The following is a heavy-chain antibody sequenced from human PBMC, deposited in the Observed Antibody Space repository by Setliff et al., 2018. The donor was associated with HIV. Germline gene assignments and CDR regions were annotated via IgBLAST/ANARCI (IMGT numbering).Heavy chain of an antibody. CDR1: GYTFTNYG. J-gene: IGHJ3*02. V-gene: IGHV1-18*01. D-gene: IGHD5-18*01. CDR3: AKGNSYAENAFDI. CDR2: ISGYSGNT. Sequence: ASVKVSCKASGYTFTNYGINWVRRAPGQGLEWMGWISGYSGNTNYAQKLQGRVTMTTDTSTTTAYMELRSLRSDDTAVYYCAKGNSYAENAFDIWGQGTMVTV.